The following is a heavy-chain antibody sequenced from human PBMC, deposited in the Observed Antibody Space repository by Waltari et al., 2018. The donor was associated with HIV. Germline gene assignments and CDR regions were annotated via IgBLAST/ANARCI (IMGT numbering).Heavy chain of an antibody. CDR2: ISRGGNFK. CDR1: GFIFNSYS. D-gene: IGHD6-6*01. CDR3: ARDSRGSTWSLNWFDP. Sequence: EVQLVESGGGPVKPGESLRLSCVTSGFIFNSYSMNWVRQAPGKGPELVSSISRGGNFKHYADAVKGRFTISRDNAENSLYLQMNGRRAEDTAIYYCARDSRGSTWSLNWFDPWGQGTLVTVSS. J-gene: IGHJ5*02. V-gene: IGHV3-21*02.